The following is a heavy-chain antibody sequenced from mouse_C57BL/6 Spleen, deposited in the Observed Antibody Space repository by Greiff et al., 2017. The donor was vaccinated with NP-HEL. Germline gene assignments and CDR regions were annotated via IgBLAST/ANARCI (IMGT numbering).Heavy chain of an antibody. V-gene: IGHV1-64*01. CDR2: IHPNSGST. D-gene: IGHD4-1*01. CDR1: GYTFTSYW. J-gene: IGHJ2*01. CDR3: ARSGLTGKGFGD. Sequence: VQLQQPGAELVKPGASVKLSCKASGYTFTSYWMHWVKQRPGQGLEWIGMIHPNSGSTNYNEKFKSKATLTVDKSSSTAYMQLSSLTSEGSAVYYCARSGLTGKGFGDWGQGTTLTVSS.